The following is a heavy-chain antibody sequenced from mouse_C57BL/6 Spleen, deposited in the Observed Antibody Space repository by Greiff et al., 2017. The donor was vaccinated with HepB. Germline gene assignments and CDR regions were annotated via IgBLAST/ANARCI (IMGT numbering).Heavy chain of an antibody. V-gene: IGHV5-9-1*02. CDR3: TRDRSPIYYYGRYWYFDV. CDR1: GFTFSSYA. J-gene: IGHJ1*03. D-gene: IGHD1-1*01. CDR2: ISSGGDYI. Sequence: EVQRVESGEGLVKPGGSLKLSCAASGFTFSSYAMSWVRQTPEKRLEWVAYISSGGDYIYYADTVKGRFTISRDNARNTLYLQMSSLKSEDTAMYYCTRDRSPIYYYGRYWYFDVWGTGTTVTVSS.